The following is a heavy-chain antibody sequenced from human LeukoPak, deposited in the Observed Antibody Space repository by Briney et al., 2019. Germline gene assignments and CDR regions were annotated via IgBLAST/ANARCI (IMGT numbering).Heavy chain of an antibody. Sequence: SETLSLTCTVSGGSIGGHYWSWIRQPAGKEPEWIGRVHTTGGTNYNPSLKSRLTMSADTSKNQFSLHLTSVTAADTAVYYCAKGGESSLPFDYWGQGTLVTVSS. CDR3: AKGGESSLPFDY. D-gene: IGHD3-10*01. V-gene: IGHV4-4*07. J-gene: IGHJ4*02. CDR1: GGSIGGHY. CDR2: VHTTGGT.